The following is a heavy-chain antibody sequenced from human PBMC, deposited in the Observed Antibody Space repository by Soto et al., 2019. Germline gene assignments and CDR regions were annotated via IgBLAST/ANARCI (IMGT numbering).Heavy chain of an antibody. Sequence: TLSLTCVISGDSVSSSSVAWNWVRQSPSRGLEWLGRTYYRSRWYSDFAVSVRGRIVINADTSKNQFSLQLNSVTPEDTAVYFCARSEEDSDYYYYGLDVWGQGTTVTVPS. J-gene: IGHJ6*02. CDR1: GDSVSSSSVA. D-gene: IGHD2-15*01. CDR2: TYYRSRWYS. CDR3: ARSEEDSDYYYYGLDV. V-gene: IGHV6-1*01.